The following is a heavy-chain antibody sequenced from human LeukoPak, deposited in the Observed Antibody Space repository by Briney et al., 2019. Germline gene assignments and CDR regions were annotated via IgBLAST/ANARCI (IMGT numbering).Heavy chain of an antibody. J-gene: IGHJ4*02. CDR3: ARDGPYYYGSGSYPFDY. CDR2: ISAYNGNT. Sequence: ASVKVSCKASGYTFTGYYMHWVRQAPGQGLEWMGWISAYNGNTNYAQKLQGRVTMTTDTSTSTAYMELRSLRSDDTAVYYCARDGPYYYGSGSYPFDYWGQGTLVTVSS. D-gene: IGHD3-10*01. CDR1: GYTFTGYY. V-gene: IGHV1-18*04.